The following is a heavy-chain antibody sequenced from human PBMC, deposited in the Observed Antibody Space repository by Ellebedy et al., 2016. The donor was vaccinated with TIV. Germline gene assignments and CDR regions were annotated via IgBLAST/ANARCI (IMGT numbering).Heavy chain of an antibody. D-gene: IGHD2-21*02. V-gene: IGHV4-59*01. CDR3: ARREVVTLIDY. CDR1: GGSISSYY. Sequence: SETLSLTXTVSGGSISSYYWSWIRQPPGKGLEWIGYIYYSGSTNYNPSLKSRVTISVDTSKNQFSLKLSSVTAADTAVYYCARREVVTLIDYWGQGTLVTVSS. J-gene: IGHJ4*02. CDR2: IYYSGST.